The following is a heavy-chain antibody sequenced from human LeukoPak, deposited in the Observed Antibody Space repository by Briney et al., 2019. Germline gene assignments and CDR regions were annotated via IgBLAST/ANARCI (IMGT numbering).Heavy chain of an antibody. J-gene: IGHJ4*02. D-gene: IGHD4-23*01. Sequence: SETLSLTCTVPDGSISNSFWNWVRQPPGKGLEWISYIHTGGSTNYNPAFKSRVTLSVDTSKSQFSMRLNSVTASVTAVYYCANSYDGKIVPFDNWGQGTLVTVSS. CDR2: IHTGGST. CDR3: ANSYDGKIVPFDN. CDR1: DGSISNSF. V-gene: IGHV4-4*09.